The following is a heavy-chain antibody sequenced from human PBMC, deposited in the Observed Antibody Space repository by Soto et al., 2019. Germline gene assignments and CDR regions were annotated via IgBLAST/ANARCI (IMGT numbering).Heavy chain of an antibody. CDR3: ARNLRFGELSSNWFDP. Sequence: QVQLQESGPGLVKPSQTLSLTCTVSGGSISSGGYYWSWIRQHPGKGLEWIGYIYYSGSTYYNRSLKSRVTISVDTSKNQFSLKLSSVTAADTAVYYCARNLRFGELSSNWFDPWGQGTLVTVSS. CDR1: GGSISSGGYY. V-gene: IGHV4-31*03. J-gene: IGHJ5*02. CDR2: IYYSGST. D-gene: IGHD3-10*01.